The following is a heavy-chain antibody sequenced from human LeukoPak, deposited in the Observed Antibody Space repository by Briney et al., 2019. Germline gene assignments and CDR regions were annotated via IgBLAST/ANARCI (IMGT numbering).Heavy chain of an antibody. D-gene: IGHD4-17*01. CDR2: IKPDGSER. Sequence: TGGSLRLSCAASGFSFHYYAMHWVRQAPGKGLEWVANIKPDGSERYYVDSVKGRFTISRDNAKNSLYLQMNSLRAEDTAVYYCARDSSPTVTTTDDYWGQGTLVTVSS. J-gene: IGHJ4*02. CDR3: ARDSSPTVTTTDDY. V-gene: IGHV3-7*01. CDR1: GFSFHYYA.